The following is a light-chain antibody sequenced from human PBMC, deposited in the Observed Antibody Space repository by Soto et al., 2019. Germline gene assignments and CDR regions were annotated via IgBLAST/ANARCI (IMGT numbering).Light chain of an antibody. J-gene: IGKJ1*01. CDR3: QQYYDWPLT. CDR2: GAS. CDR1: QTVTTK. V-gene: IGKV3-15*01. Sequence: EVVMMQSPVTLSVSPGERVTLSCRASQTVTTKLAWYQQKPGQTPRLLIYGASTGATGIPARFSGSGSGTDFTLTISSLQSEDFAVYYCQQYYDWPLTFGQVTTVDFK.